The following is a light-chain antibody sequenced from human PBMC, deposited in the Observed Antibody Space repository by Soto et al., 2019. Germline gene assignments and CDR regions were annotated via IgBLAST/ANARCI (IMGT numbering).Light chain of an antibody. CDR1: SSDVGSYNL. V-gene: IGLV2-23*02. Sequence: QSVLTQPASVSRSPGQSITISCTGTSSDVGSYNLVSWYQQHPGKAPKVMIYEVSKRPSGVPNRFSGSKSGYTASLTISGLQAEDEADYYCCSYAGSSTYVFGAGTKVTVL. CDR2: EVS. J-gene: IGLJ1*01. CDR3: CSYAGSSTYV.